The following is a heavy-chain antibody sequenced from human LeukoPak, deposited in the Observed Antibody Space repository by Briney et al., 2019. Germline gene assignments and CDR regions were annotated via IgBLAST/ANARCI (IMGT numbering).Heavy chain of an antibody. D-gene: IGHD1-26*01. J-gene: IGHJ4*02. CDR1: GYTFTSYD. V-gene: IGHV1-18*01. CDR3: ARMALGSYYFDY. CDR2: ISAYNGNT. Sequence: ASVKVSCKASGYTFTSYDINWVRQSTGQGLEWMGWISAYNGNTNYAQKLQGRVTMTTDTSTSTAYMELRSLRSDDTAVYYCARMALGSYYFDYWGQGTLVTVSS.